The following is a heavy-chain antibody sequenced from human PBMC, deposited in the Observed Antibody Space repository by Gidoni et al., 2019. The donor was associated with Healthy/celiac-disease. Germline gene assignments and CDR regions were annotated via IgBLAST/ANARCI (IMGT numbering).Heavy chain of an antibody. J-gene: IGHJ5*02. CDR2: IYYSGST. D-gene: IGHD3-16*02. CDR1: GGSISSYY. V-gene: IGHV4-59*01. Sequence: QVQLQESGPGLVKPSETLSLTCTVAGGSISSYYWSWIRQPPGKGLEWIGYIYYSGSTNYNPSLKSRVTISVDTSKNQFSLKLSSVTAADTAVYYCARTGGVIGNWFDPWGQGTLVTVSS. CDR3: ARTGGVIGNWFDP.